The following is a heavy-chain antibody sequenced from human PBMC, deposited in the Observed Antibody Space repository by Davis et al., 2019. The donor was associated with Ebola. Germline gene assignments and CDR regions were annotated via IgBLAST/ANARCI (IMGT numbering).Heavy chain of an antibody. D-gene: IGHD6-13*01. CDR2: IYPGDSDT. J-gene: IGHJ4*02. V-gene: IGHV5-51*01. Sequence: GESLKISCKGSGYSFTSYWIGWVRQMPGKGLEGMGIIYPGDSDTRYSPSFQGQVTISADKSISTAYLQWSSLKASDTAMYYCARHEGSSSWYVLFDYWGQGTLVTVSS. CDR3: ARHEGSSSWYVLFDY. CDR1: GYSFTSYW.